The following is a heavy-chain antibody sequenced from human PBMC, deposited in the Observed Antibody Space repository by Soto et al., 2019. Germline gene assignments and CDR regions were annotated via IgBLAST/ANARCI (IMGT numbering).Heavy chain of an antibody. V-gene: IGHV4-59*01. Sequence: SETLSLTCTVSGGSISSYYWSWIRQPPGKGLEWIGYIYYSGSTNYNPSLKSRVTISVDTSKNQFSLKLSSVTAADTAVYYCARSYRSSSWLPNYWGQGTLVTVSS. J-gene: IGHJ4*02. CDR1: GGSISSYY. CDR3: ARSYRSSSWLPNY. CDR2: IYYSGST. D-gene: IGHD6-13*01.